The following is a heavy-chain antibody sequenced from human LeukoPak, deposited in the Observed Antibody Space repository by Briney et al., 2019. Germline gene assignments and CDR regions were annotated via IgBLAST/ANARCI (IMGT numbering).Heavy chain of an antibody. D-gene: IGHD1-14*01. CDR3: TRYNNGHFDY. CDR1: GFTFGGYG. CDR2: IAYDGSRA. Sequence: GGSLRLSCAGSGFTFGGYGMHWFRQTPGKGLEWVAVIAYDGSRAFYADSVKGRFAISRDNSKNTMSVQMDDLRAEDTAVYYCTRYNNGHFDYWGQGTLVTVSS. J-gene: IGHJ4*02. V-gene: IGHV3-33*01.